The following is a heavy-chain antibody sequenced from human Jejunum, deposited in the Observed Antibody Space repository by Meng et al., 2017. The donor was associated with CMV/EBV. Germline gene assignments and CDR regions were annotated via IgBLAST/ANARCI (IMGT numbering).Heavy chain of an antibody. J-gene: IGHJ4*02. D-gene: IGHD3-3*01. CDR2: ISWNGDNI. CDR1: FTFSSYW. Sequence: FTFSSYWMSWVRQAPGKGLEWVSGISWNGDNIDYADSVRGRFTISRDNAKNSLYLQMNSLKAEDTAFYYCAKTLSPYDFWSGADYWGQGTLVTVSS. V-gene: IGHV3-9*01. CDR3: AKTLSPYDFWSGADY.